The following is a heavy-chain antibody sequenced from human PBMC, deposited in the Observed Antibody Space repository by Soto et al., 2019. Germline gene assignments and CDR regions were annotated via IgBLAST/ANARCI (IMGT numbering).Heavy chain of an antibody. CDR1: GGSISSYY. J-gene: IGHJ5*02. V-gene: IGHV4-59*01. Sequence: PSETLSLTCTVSGGSISSYYWSWIRQPPGKGLEWIGYVYYSGTTNYSPSLKSRVTISVDTSKNQFSLKLSSVTAADTAVYYCARSTVRGVYWLDPWGQGTLVTVSS. D-gene: IGHD3-10*01. CDR3: ARSTVRGVYWLDP. CDR2: VYYSGTT.